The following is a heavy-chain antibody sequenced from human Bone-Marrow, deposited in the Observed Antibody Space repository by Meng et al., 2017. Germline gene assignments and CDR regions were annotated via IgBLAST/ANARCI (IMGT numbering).Heavy chain of an antibody. Sequence: QVRVKRWAAGLLKPSEPLSPPCAVYGGSFSGDYWSWIRQPPGKGLEWIGEINHSGSTNYNPSLKSRVTISVDTSKNQFSLKLSSVTAADTAVYYCARRPGHSSSWHRLPEGKFDPWGQGTLVTVSS. D-gene: IGHD6-13*01. CDR2: INHSGST. CDR1: GGSFSGDY. J-gene: IGHJ5*02. CDR3: ARRPGHSSSWHRLPEGKFDP. V-gene: IGHV4-34*01.